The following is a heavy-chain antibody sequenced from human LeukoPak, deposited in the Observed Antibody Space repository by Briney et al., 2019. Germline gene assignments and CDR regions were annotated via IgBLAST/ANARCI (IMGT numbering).Heavy chain of an antibody. J-gene: IGHJ4*02. Sequence: SETLSLTCTVSGGSISSSSYYWGWIRQPPGKGLEWIGSIYYSGSTYYNPSLKSRVTISVDTSKNQLSLKVISVTAADTAVYYCARGVIAAGGNDFDYWGQGTLVTVSS. CDR2: IYYSGST. D-gene: IGHD6-13*01. CDR1: GGSISSSSYY. V-gene: IGHV4-39*07. CDR3: ARGVIAAGGNDFDY.